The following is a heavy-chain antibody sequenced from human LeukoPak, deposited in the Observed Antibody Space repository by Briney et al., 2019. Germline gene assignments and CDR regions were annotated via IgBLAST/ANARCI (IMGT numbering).Heavy chain of an antibody. CDR2: IRGSGGST. CDR1: GFTFSSYA. J-gene: IGHJ3*02. V-gene: IGHV3-23*01. Sequence: HPGGSLRLSCAASGFTFSSYAISSVRQAPGKGVEWVSAIRGSGGSTYYADSVKGRFTISRDNSKNTLYLQMNSLRAEDTAVYYCAKIASFDDAFDIWGQGTMVTVSS. D-gene: IGHD3-9*01. CDR3: AKIASFDDAFDI.